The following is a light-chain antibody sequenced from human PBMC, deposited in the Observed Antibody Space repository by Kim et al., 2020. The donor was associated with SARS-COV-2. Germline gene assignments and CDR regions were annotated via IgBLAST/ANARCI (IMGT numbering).Light chain of an antibody. CDR2: AAA. CDR1: QGISSY. CDR3: QQYYSYPFT. J-gene: IGKJ3*01. V-gene: IGKV1-8*01. Sequence: ASTGDRVTITCRASQGISSYLAWYQQKPGKAPKLLIYAAATLQSGVPSRFSGSGSGTDFTLTISCLQSEDFATYYCQQYYSYPFTFGPGTKVDIK.